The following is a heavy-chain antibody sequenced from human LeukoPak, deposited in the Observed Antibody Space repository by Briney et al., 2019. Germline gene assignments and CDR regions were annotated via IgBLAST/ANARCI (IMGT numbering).Heavy chain of an antibody. CDR3: ARRYCSTTSCQEDY. CDR2: VYYSGST. V-gene: IGHV4-39*01. D-gene: IGHD2-2*01. CDR1: GGSFSGYY. Sequence: PSETLSLTCAVYGGSFSGYYWVWIRQPPGKGLEWIGSVYYSGSTYYNPSLKSRVTISVDTSKNQFSLKLSSVTAADTAVYYCARRYCSTTSCQEDYWGQGTLVTVSS. J-gene: IGHJ4*02.